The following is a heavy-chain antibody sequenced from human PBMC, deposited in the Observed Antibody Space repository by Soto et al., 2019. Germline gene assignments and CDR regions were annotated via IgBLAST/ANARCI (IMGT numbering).Heavy chain of an antibody. CDR1: GYTFTGYY. V-gene: IGHV1-2*04. J-gene: IGHJ3*02. D-gene: IGHD3-22*01. Sequence: GASVKVSCKASGYTFTGYYMHWVRQAPGQGLEWMGWINPNSGGTNYAQKFQGWVTMTRDTSISTAYMELSRLRSDDTAVYYCARVMRGRRLYYDSSGFDAFDIWGQGTMVTVSS. CDR2: INPNSGGT. CDR3: ARVMRGRRLYYDSSGFDAFDI.